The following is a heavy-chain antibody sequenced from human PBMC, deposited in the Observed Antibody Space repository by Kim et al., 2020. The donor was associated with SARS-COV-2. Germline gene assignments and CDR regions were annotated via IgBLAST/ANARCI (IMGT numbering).Heavy chain of an antibody. J-gene: IGHJ3*02. CDR1: GFTFISYA. V-gene: IGHV3-23*01. Sequence: GGSLRLSCAASGFTFISYAMTWVRQAPGKGLEWVAAISSSGGTTYYADSVKGRFTISRDNSKNMLYLQMNSLRAEDTAVYYCAKCGLESNSGFVVLDILG. CDR2: ISSSGGTT. CDR3: AKCGLESNSGFVVLDI. D-gene: IGHD3-3*01.